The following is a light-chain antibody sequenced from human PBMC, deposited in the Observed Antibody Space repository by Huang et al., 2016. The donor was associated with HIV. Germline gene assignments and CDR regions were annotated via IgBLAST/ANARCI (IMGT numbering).Light chain of an antibody. CDR3: QQRSNWPQGLT. CDR2: DAS. J-gene: IGKJ4*01. CDR1: QSVSSY. V-gene: IGKV3-11*01. Sequence: EIVLTQSPATLSLSPGERATLSCRASQSVSSYLAWYQQKPGQAPRLRIDDASNRATGIPARFSGSGSGTDFTLTSSSLEREDFAVDYCQQRSNWPQGLTFGGGTKVEIK.